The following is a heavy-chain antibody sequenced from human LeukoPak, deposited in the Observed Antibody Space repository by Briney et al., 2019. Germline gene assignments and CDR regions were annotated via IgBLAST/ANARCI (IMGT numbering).Heavy chain of an antibody. Sequence: PGGSLRLSCAASGFMFCIHGMHWVRQAPGKGLEWVAFIRYDGSNKYYADSVKGRFTISRDNSKNTMYLQMNSLRAEDTTVYYCEKFAYDSTGYYAGFDYWGQGTLVTVSS. CDR1: GFMFCIHG. D-gene: IGHD3-22*01. CDR3: EKFAYDSTGYYAGFDY. CDR2: IRYDGSNK. J-gene: IGHJ4*02. V-gene: IGHV3-30*02.